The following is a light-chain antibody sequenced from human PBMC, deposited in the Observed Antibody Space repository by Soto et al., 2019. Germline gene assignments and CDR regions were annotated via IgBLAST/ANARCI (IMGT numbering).Light chain of an antibody. CDR3: QQYNNWRT. Sequence: DIQMTQSPSTLSGSVGDRVTITCRASQTISSWLAWYQQKPGKAPKLLIYKASTLKSGVPSRFSGSGSGTEFTLTISSLKSEDFAVDYCQQYNNWRTFGQGTKVDI. CDR1: QTISSW. J-gene: IGKJ1*01. CDR2: KAS. V-gene: IGKV1-5*03.